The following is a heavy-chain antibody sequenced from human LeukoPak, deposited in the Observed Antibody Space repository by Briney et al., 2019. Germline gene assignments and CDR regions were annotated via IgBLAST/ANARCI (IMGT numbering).Heavy chain of an antibody. V-gene: IGHV4-39*01. CDR2: IYYSGST. D-gene: IGHD3-16*01. CDR1: GGSISSSSYY. J-gene: IGHJ4*02. Sequence: SETLSLTCTVSGGSISSSSYYWGWIRQPPGKGLEWIGSIYYSGSTYYNPSLKSRVTISVDTSKNQFSLKLSSVTAADTAVYYCASLGQPGYWGQGTLVTVSS. CDR3: ASLGQPGY.